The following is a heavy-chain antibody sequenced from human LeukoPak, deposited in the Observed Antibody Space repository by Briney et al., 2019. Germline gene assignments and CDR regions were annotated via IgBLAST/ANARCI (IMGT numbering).Heavy chain of an antibody. V-gene: IGHV4-34*01. J-gene: IGHJ5*02. CDR1: GGSFSGYY. D-gene: IGHD3-22*01. CDR3: ARGPAGYYGP. CDR2: IYYSGST. Sequence: SETLSLTCAVYGGSFSGYYWSWIRQHPGKGLEWIGYIYYSGSTYYNPSLKSRVTISVDTSKNQFSLKLSSVTAADTAVYYCARGPAGYYGPWGQGTLVTVSS.